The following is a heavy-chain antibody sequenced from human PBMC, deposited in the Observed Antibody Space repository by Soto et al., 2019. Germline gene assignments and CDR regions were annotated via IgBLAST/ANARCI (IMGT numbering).Heavy chain of an antibody. Sequence: GASVEVSCKASGGSFSSYTISWVRQAPGQGLEWMGRIIPILGIANYAQKFQGRVTITADKSTSTAYMELSSLRSEDTAVYYCARGPSGYLDYWGQGTLVTVSS. J-gene: IGHJ4*02. CDR1: GGSFSSYT. D-gene: IGHD6-19*01. CDR2: IIPILGIA. V-gene: IGHV1-69*02. CDR3: ARGPSGYLDY.